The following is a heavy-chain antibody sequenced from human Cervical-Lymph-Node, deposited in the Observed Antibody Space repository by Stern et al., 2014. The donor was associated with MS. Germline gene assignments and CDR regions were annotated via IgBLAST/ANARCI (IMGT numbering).Heavy chain of an antibody. J-gene: IGHJ4*02. CDR2: LYWDADN. D-gene: IGHD2-8*02. CDR1: GFSITTSGVG. V-gene: IGHV2-5*02. Sequence: ITLKESGPTLLKPTQTLTLTCTLSGFSITTSGVGVGWIRQPPVKALEWLALLYWDADNYYSPYLQHRIPLIKDASHNQVGLIMTNRDPWKPATYFCAHGVFLGDFTGSSTCRLAFDYWGQGTLVPVS. CDR3: AHGVFLGDFTGSSTCRLAFDY.